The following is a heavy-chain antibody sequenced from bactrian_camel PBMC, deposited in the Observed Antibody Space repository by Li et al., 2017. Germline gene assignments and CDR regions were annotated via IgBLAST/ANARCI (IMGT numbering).Heavy chain of an antibody. CDR2: INTGGGST. V-gene: IGHV3S40*01. CDR3: ATHHGDYGSPLLTVLT. J-gene: IGHJ6*01. CDR1: GFTFCSYG. D-gene: IGHD3*01. Sequence: VQLVESGGGLVQPGGSLRLSCAASGFTFCSYGMSWVRQAPGKGLEWVSVINTGGGSTYYADSVKGRFTISRDNAKNTLYLQLNSLKTEDTAMYYCATHHGDYGSPLLTVLTGARGPRSPSP.